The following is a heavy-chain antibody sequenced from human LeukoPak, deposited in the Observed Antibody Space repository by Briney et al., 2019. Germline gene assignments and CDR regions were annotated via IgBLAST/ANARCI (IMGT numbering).Heavy chain of an antibody. CDR1: GFTFSSYA. CDR3: ARDGGIAARHFSRYFQH. J-gene: IGHJ1*01. CDR2: ISYDGSNK. V-gene: IGHV3-30-3*01. Sequence: PGGSLRLSCAASGFTFSSYAMHWVRQAPGKGLEWVAVISYDGSNKYYADSVKGRFTISRDNTKNTLYLQMNSLRAEDTAVYYCARDGGIAARHFSRYFQHWGQGTLVTVSS. D-gene: IGHD6-6*01.